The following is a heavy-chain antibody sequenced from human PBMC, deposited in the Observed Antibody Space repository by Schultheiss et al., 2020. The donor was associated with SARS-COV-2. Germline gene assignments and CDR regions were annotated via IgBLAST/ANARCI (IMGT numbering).Heavy chain of an antibody. D-gene: IGHD3-22*01. J-gene: IGHJ3*02. CDR2: IWYDESNK. CDR1: GFTFSSYG. Sequence: GGSLRLSCAASGFTFSSYGMHWVRQAPGKGLEWVAVIWYDESNKYYADSLKGRFTISRDNSKNTLYLQMNSLRAEDTAVYYCAKFPSQYYYDSSGYDAFDIWGQGTMVTVSS. CDR3: AKFPSQYYYDSSGYDAFDI. V-gene: IGHV3-30*02.